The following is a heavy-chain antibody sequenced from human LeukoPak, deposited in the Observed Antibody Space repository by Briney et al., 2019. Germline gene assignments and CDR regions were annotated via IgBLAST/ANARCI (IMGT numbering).Heavy chain of an antibody. CDR2: IYPGDSDT. V-gene: IGHV5-51*01. J-gene: IGHJ4*02. Sequence: GESLKISCKGSGYIFTNHWIAWVRQLPGKGLEWMGSIYPGDSDTRYSPSFQGQVTISADKSISTAYLQWSSLKASDTAMYYCARQDGRALYYFDYWGQGALVTVSS. CDR1: GYIFTNHW. CDR3: ARQDGRALYYFDY. D-gene: IGHD5-24*01.